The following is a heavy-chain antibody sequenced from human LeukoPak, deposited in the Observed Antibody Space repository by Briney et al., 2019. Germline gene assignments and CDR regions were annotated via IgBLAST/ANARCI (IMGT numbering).Heavy chain of an antibody. V-gene: IGHV3-30-3*01. Sequence: GGSLRLSCAASGFTFSSYAMHWVRQAPGKGLEWVAVISYDGSNKYYADSVKGRFTISRDNSKNTLYLQMNSLRAEDTAVYYCARGDNIVVVPAAIRGGYYYYMDVWGKGTTVTVSS. CDR3: ARGDNIVVVPAAIRGGYYYYMDV. J-gene: IGHJ6*03. CDR2: ISYDGSNK. D-gene: IGHD2-2*02. CDR1: GFTFSSYA.